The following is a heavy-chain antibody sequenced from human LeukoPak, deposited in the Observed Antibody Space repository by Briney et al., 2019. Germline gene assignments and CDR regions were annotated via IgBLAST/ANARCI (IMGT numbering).Heavy chain of an antibody. Sequence: ASVKVSCKVSGYIFSELSVHWLRQAPGKGPEWMGGFDPEDDKTIYGQNFQGRVTMTEDISTDTAYMELSSLTSEDTAMYYCATVPSNYGYFYDYWGQGTLVTVSS. D-gene: IGHD5-18*01. J-gene: IGHJ4*02. CDR2: FDPEDDKT. V-gene: IGHV1-24*01. CDR3: ATVPSNYGYFYDY. CDR1: GYIFSELS.